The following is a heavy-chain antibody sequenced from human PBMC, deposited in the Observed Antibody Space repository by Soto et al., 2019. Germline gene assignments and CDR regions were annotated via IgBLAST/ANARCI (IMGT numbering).Heavy chain of an antibody. CDR2: TSSDGNHK. J-gene: IGHJ6*02. CDR1: GFIFSSYA. D-gene: IGHD5-12*01. Sequence: PVGSLRLSCAASGFIFSSYAMHWVRQAPGKGLEWVAVTSSDGNHKYYADSVKGRFTISRANSQNTLYLQMNSLRAEDTAVYYCARAYSTRLYDYYYYGMDVWGQGTTVTVSS. CDR3: ARAYSTRLYDYYYYGMDV. V-gene: IGHV3-30-3*01.